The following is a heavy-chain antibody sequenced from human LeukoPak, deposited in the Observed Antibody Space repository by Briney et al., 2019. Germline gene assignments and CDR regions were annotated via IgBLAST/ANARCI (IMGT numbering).Heavy chain of an antibody. D-gene: IGHD3-10*01. V-gene: IGHV4-34*01. CDR1: GGSFSGYY. CDR2: INHSGST. Sequence: SETLSLTCAVYGGSFSGYYWSWIRQPPGKGLEWIGEINHSGSTNYNPSLKSRVAISVDTSKNQFSLKLSSVTAADTAVYYCARSSYYYGSGSYSYYYYYYMDVWGKGTTVTVSS. J-gene: IGHJ6*03. CDR3: ARSSYYYGSGSYSYYYYYYMDV.